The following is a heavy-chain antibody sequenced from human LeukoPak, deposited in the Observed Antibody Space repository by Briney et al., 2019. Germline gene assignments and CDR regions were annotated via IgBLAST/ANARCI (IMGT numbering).Heavy chain of an antibody. CDR1: GGTFSSYA. CDR2: IFPIFGTA. Sequence: SVKVSCKASGGTFSSYAISWVRQAPGQGLEWMGRIFPIFGTANYAQKFQGRATITTDESTTTAYMELSSLRSEDTAVYYCARYEGPWGQGTLVTVSS. D-gene: IGHD3-3*01. V-gene: IGHV1-69*05. CDR3: ARYEGP. J-gene: IGHJ5*02.